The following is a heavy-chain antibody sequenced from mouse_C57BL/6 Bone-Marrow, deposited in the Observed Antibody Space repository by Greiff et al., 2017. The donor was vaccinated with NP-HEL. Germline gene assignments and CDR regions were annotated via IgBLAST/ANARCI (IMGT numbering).Heavy chain of an antibody. CDR1: GYTFTDYN. D-gene: IGHD2-1*01. J-gene: IGHJ3*01. V-gene: IGHV1-18*01. Sequence: VQLQQSGPELVKPGASVKIPCKASGYTFTDYNMDWVKQSHGKSLEWIGDINPNNGGTIYNQKFKGKATLTVDKSSSTAYMELRSLTSEDTAVYYCATRYYPPGFAYWGQGTLLTLSA. CDR2: INPNNGGT. CDR3: ATRYYPPGFAY.